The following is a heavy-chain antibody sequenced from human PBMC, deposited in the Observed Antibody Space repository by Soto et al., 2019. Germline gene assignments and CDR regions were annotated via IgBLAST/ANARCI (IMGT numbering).Heavy chain of an antibody. Sequence: QVQLQESGPGLVKPSQTLSLTCTVSGGSISSGGYYWSWIRQHPGKGLDFIGYIHYSGSTYYNPSINSRVTIAADTSKNQFSLKLTYVTAEDTAVYYCARVGAPSDGMDVWGHGTTVTVSS. CDR1: GGSISSGGYY. V-gene: IGHV4-31*03. D-gene: IGHD3-16*01. CDR2: IHYSGST. CDR3: ARVGAPSDGMDV. J-gene: IGHJ6*02.